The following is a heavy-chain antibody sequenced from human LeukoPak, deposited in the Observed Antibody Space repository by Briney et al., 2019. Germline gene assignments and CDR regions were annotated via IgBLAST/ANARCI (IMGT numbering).Heavy chain of an antibody. V-gene: IGHV4-34*01. CDR2: INHSRST. CDR3: AREGAFPTYYGWGRGGYYFDY. Sequence: PSETLSLTCSVYGGSFSGYYWSWIRQPPGKGLPWIGGINHSRSTNYNPSLKSRVTISVDTSKNQFSLKLSSVTAADTAVYYCAREGAFPTYYGWGRGGYYFDYWGQGTLVTVSS. J-gene: IGHJ4*02. CDR1: GGSFSGYY. D-gene: IGHD3-10*01.